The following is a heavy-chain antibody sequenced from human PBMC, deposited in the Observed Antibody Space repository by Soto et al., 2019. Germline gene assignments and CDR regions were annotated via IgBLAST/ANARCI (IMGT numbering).Heavy chain of an antibody. D-gene: IGHD2-2*01. J-gene: IGHJ6*02. V-gene: IGHV3-30-3*01. CDR1: GFIFSTYA. CDR2: ISYDGGNE. Sequence: QVQLVESGGGVVQPGRSLRLSCAASGFIFSTYAMHWVRQAPGKGLEWVALISYDGGNEYYADSVKGRFTISRDDSENTLYLQMIGLRAEDTAVYYCTRDSGIVLVPVPSMDVWGQGTTVTVSS. CDR3: TRDSGIVLVPVPSMDV.